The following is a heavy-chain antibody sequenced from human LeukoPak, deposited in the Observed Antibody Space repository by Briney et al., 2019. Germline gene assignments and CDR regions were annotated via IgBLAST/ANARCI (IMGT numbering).Heavy chain of an antibody. J-gene: IGHJ4*02. V-gene: IGHV4-4*02. CDR3: AREGGPYRPLDY. CDR2: VNLQGST. CDR1: GGSISNTNW. Sequence: SGTLSLTCGVSGGSISNTNWWAWVRQPPGKGLEWIGEVNLQGSTNYNPSLKSRVAISVDKPENHISLKLTSVTAADTAVYYCAREGGPYRPLDYSGQGTLVTVAS.